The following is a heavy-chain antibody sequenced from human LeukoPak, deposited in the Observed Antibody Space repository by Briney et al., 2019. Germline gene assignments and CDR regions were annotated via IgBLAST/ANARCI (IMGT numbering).Heavy chain of an antibody. CDR2: INWNGGGT. Sequence: GGSLRLSCAASGFTFDDYGMSWVRQAPGKGLEWVSGINWNGGGTGYADSVKGRFTISRDNAKNSLYLQMNSLRAEDTALYYCAREVVVPPGYYYYYMDVWGKGTTVTVSS. J-gene: IGHJ6*03. CDR3: AREVVVPPGYYYYYMDV. V-gene: IGHV3-20*04. D-gene: IGHD2-2*01. CDR1: GFTFDDYG.